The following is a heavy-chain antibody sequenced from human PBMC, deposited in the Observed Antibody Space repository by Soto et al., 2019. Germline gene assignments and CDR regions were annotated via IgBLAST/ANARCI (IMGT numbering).Heavy chain of an antibody. J-gene: IGHJ4*02. V-gene: IGHV3-23*01. Sequence: GGSLRLSCAASGFTFSSYAMSWVRQAPGKGLEWVSAISGSGGSTYYADSVKGRFTISRDNSKNTLYLQMNSLRAEDTAVYYCAKELADSSGYYYHFDYWGQGTLVTVSS. CDR3: AKELADSSGYYYHFDY. D-gene: IGHD3-22*01. CDR2: ISGSGGST. CDR1: GFTFSSYA.